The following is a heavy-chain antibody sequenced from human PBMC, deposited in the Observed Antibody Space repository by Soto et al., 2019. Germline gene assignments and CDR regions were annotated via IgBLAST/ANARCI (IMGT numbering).Heavy chain of an antibody. CDR1: GYTFTSYG. V-gene: IGHV1-18*01. CDR3: XXXXXXXXXFXP. CDR2: ISAYNGNT. Sequence: QVQLVQSGAEVKKPGASVKVSCKASGYTFTSYGISWVRQAPGQGLEWMGWISAYNGNTNYAQKLQGRVTMTTXTSTXTAYXXLXXXXXXXXXXXXXXXXXXXXXXFXPWGQGTLVTVSS. J-gene: IGHJ5*02.